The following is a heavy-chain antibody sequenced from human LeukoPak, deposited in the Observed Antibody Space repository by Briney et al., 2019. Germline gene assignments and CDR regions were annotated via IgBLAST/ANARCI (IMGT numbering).Heavy chain of an antibody. D-gene: IGHD2-15*01. J-gene: IGHJ6*02. Sequence: PGGSLRLSCAASGFTVSSNYMSWVRQAPGKGLEWVSVIYSGGSTYYADSVKGRFTISRDNSKDTLYLQMNSLRAEDTAVYYCARDMIYCSGGSCYPIYYYYYGMDVWGQGTTVTVSS. CDR3: ARDMIYCSGGSCYPIYYYYYGMDV. CDR1: GFTVSSNY. V-gene: IGHV3-66*01. CDR2: IYSGGST.